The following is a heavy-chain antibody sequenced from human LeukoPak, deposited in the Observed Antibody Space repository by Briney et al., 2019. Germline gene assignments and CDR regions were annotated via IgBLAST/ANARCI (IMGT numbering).Heavy chain of an antibody. V-gene: IGHV3-53*01. D-gene: IGHD1-14*01. CDR1: GFTVITND. Sequence: GGSLTLSCAASGFTVITNDMTWVRQAPGKGLEWVIVLYSDGNTKCADSVQGRFTISRDNPKNTLYLEMNSLSPDDTAVYYCARGVEPLAANTLAYWGQGTLVTVSS. CDR2: LYSDGNT. CDR3: ARGVEPLAANTLAY. J-gene: IGHJ4*02.